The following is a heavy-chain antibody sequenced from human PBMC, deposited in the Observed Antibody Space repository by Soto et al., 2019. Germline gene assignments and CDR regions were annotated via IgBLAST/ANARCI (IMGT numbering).Heavy chain of an antibody. CDR1: GFTFSSYA. CDR3: ARDLGY. V-gene: IGHV3-30-3*01. J-gene: IGHJ4*02. D-gene: IGHD7-27*01. Sequence: GGSLRLSCAASGFTFSSYAMHWVRQAPGKGLEWVAVISYDGSNKYYADSVKGRFTISRDNSKNTLYLQMNSLRAEDTAVYYCARDLGYWGQGTLVTVSS. CDR2: ISYDGSNK.